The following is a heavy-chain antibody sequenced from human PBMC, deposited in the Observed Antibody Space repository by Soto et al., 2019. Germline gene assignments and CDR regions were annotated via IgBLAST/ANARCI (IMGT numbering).Heavy chain of an antibody. Sequence: QVQLVQSGAEVKKPGSSVKVSCKASGVTFTRQDMRWVRQAPGQGLEWMGGIIPIFGTPQYAEKFQDRVTITADESTSTAYMELSSLPSEDTAVYYCATNKGRDGYSFDYWGQGTLVTVSS. V-gene: IGHV1-69*01. D-gene: IGHD5-12*01. J-gene: IGHJ4*02. CDR3: ATNKGRDGYSFDY. CDR1: GVTFTRQD. CDR2: IIPIFGTP.